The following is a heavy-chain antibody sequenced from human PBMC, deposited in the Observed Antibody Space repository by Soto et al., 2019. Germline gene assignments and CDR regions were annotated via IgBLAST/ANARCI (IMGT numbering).Heavy chain of an antibody. CDR3: AKVEGFYFGHPFDY. D-gene: IGHD1-26*01. J-gene: IGHJ4*02. V-gene: IGHV1-3*01. Sequence: GASVKVSCKASGYTFTIYAMHWVRQAPGQRLEWMGWINAGNGNTKYSQKFQGRVTITRDTSASTAYMELSSLRSEDTAVYYCAKVEGFYFGHPFDYWGQGTLVTVSS. CDR1: GYTFTIYA. CDR2: INAGNGNT.